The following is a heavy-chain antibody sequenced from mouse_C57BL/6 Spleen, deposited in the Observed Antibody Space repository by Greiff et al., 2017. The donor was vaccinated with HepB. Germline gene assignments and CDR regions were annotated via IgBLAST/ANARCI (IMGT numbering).Heavy chain of an antibody. CDR2: IDPSDSYT. J-gene: IGHJ3*01. CDR3: ARSPSTMITTRVAY. D-gene: IGHD2-4*01. Sequence: QVQLQQPGAELVRPGTSVKLSCKASGYTFTSYWLHWVKQRPGQGLEWIGVIDPSDSYTNYNQKFKGKATLTVDTSSSTAYMQLSSLTSEDSAVYYCARSPSTMITTRVAYWGQGTLVTVSA. V-gene: IGHV1-59*01. CDR1: GYTFTSYW.